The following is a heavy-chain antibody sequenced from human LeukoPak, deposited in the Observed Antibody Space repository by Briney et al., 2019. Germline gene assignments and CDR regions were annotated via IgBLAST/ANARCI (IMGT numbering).Heavy chain of an antibody. J-gene: IGHJ6*03. CDR1: GFTFSAYY. CDR2: IYSGGST. V-gene: IGHV3-53*01. CDR3: AKGGNSRDYYYYMDV. D-gene: IGHD4-23*01. Sequence: GGSLRLSCAASGFTFSAYYMGWIRQAPGKGLEWVSVIYSGGSTYYADSVKGRFTISRDNSKNTLYLQMNSLRAEDTAVYYCAKGGNSRDYYYYMDVWGKGTTVTVSS.